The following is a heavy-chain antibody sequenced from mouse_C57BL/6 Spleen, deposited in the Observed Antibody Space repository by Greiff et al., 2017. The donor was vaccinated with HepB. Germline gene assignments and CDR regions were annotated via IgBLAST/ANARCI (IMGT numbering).Heavy chain of an antibody. D-gene: IGHD2-4*01. V-gene: IGHV1-80*01. CDR2: CYPGDGDT. J-gene: IGHJ3*01. CDR1: GYAFSSYW. CDR3: IYYDYGGFAY. Sequence: QVQLQQSGAELVKSGAPVKISCKASGYAFSSYWMNWVKQRPGKGLEWIGQCYPGDGDTNYNGKFKGKATLTADKSSSTAYMQLSSLTSEDSAVYFCIYYDYGGFAYWGEETLVSVSA.